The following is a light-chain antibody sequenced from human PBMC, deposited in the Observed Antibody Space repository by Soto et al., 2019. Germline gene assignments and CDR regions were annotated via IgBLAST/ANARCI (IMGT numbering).Light chain of an antibody. CDR3: QQYNSYS. Sequence: DIQTTQSPSTLSASVGDRVTIICRASQSISSWLAWYQQKPGKAPKLLIYDASSLESGVPSRFSGSGSGTEFTLTISSLQPDDFATYYCQQYNSYSFGGGTKVEIK. CDR1: QSISSW. J-gene: IGKJ4*01. V-gene: IGKV1-5*02. CDR2: DAS.